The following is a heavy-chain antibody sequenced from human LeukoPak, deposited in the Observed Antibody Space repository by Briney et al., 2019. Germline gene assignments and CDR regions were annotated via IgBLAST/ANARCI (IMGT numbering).Heavy chain of an antibody. D-gene: IGHD2-2*01. CDR1: GGSFSGYY. Sequence: ETLSLTCAVHGGSFSGYYWSWIRQPPGKGLEWIGEINHSGSTNYNPSLKSRVTISVDTSKDQFSLKLSSVTAADTAVYYCARGANIVVVPAAYYFDYWGQGTLVTVSS. CDR3: ARGANIVVVPAAYYFDY. CDR2: INHSGST. J-gene: IGHJ4*02. V-gene: IGHV4-34*01.